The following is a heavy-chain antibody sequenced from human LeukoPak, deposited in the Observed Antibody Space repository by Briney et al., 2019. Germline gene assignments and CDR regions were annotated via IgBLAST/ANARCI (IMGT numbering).Heavy chain of an antibody. CDR3: ARGGYGSFDY. D-gene: IGHD3-10*01. V-gene: IGHV3-48*01. Sequence: GGSLRLSCAASGFTFSSYSMNWVRQAPGKGLEWVSYISSSSSTIYYADSVKGRFTISRDNAKNSLYLQMNSLGAEDTAVYYCARGGYGSFDYWGQGTLVTVSS. CDR1: GFTFSSYS. J-gene: IGHJ4*02. CDR2: ISSSSSTI.